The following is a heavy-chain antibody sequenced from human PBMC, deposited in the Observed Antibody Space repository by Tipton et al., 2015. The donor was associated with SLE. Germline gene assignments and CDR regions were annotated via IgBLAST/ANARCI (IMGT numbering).Heavy chain of an antibody. CDR1: GGSISSGSYY. V-gene: IGHV4-61*09. CDR2: IYTSGGT. CDR3: ASGSLEKGLWFREYYYGMDV. D-gene: IGHD3-10*01. J-gene: IGHJ6*02. Sequence: TLSLTCTVSGGSISSGSYYWSWIRQPAGKGLEWIGHIYTSGGTNYNPSLKSRVTISVDTSKNQFSLKLSSVTAADTAVYYCASGSLEKGLWFREYYYGMDVWGQGTTVTVSS.